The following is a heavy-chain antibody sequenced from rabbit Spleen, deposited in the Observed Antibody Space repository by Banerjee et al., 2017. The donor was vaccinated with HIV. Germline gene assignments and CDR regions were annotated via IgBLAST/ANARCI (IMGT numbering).Heavy chain of an antibody. Sequence: EESGGDLVQPGGSLTLSCKASGFSLSSNELNWVRQAPGKGLEYIGWISTFGTAYYANWVNGRFTISSDNAQNTVGLQLNSLTAADTATYFCARDTGSSFSTYGMDLWGPGTLVTVS. J-gene: IGHJ6*01. CDR1: GFSLSSNE. V-gene: IGHV1S29*01. CDR2: ISTFGTA. CDR3: ARDTGSSFSTYGMDL. D-gene: IGHD8-1*01.